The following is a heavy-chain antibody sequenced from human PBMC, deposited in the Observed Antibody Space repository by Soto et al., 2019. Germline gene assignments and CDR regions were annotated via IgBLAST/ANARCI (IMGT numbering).Heavy chain of an antibody. CDR2: ISAYNGNT. CDR3: ARVNYYDSSAYINWFNP. D-gene: IGHD3-22*01. CDR1: GYTFTSYG. J-gene: IGHJ5*02. V-gene: IGHV1-18*01. Sequence: ASVKVSCKASGYTFTSYGISWVRQDPGQGLEWMGWISAYNGNTHYAQKLQGRVTMTTDTSTSTAYMELRSLRSDDTAVYHCARVNYYDSSAYINWFNPWGQGTLVTVSS.